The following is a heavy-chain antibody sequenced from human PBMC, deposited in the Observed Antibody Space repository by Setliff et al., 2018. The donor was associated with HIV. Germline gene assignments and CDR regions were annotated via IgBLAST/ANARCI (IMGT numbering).Heavy chain of an antibody. D-gene: IGHD6-19*01. V-gene: IGHV1-18*01. CDR1: GYTFLNYG. CDR2: INVGNGNT. J-gene: IGHJ5*02. CDR3: ARDSGMPVVGTWRRLDP. Sequence: ASVKVSCKASGYTFLNYGISWVRQTPGRGLEWMAWINVGNGNTKTARKFQGRVALTTDTSTSTAHMELRNLRSDDTAVYYCARDSGMPVVGTWRRLDPWGQGTLVTVSS.